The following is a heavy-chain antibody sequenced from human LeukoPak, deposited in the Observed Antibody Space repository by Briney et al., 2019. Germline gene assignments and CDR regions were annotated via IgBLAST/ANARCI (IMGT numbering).Heavy chain of an antibody. CDR2: IYYSGST. J-gene: IGHJ4*02. CDR3: ARQTWLLDY. CDR1: GGSISNYY. V-gene: IGHV4-59*08. Sequence: SETLSLTCTVSGGSISNYYWSWIRQPPGRGLEWIGHIYYSGSTCYNPSLKSRVTISVDTSKNQFTLKLSSVTAADTAVYYCARQTWLLDYWGQGTLVTVSS. D-gene: IGHD5-12*01.